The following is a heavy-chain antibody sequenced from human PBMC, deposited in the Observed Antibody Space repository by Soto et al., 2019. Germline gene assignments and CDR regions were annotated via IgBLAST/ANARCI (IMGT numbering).Heavy chain of an antibody. CDR2: ISYSGSA. J-gene: IGHJ4*02. CDR1: GGSISSGNYY. D-gene: IGHD2-15*01. CDR3: ATMGTPATGLYYYDF. V-gene: IGHV4-30-4*01. Sequence: QVQLQESGPGLVKPSQTLSLTCTVSGGSISSGNYYWSWIRQPPGKGLEWIGFISYSGSAHYNPSLKSRVNMSVDTPKKQFSLNLSFVTAADTAVYYCATMGTPATGLYYYDFWGQGTLFTVSS.